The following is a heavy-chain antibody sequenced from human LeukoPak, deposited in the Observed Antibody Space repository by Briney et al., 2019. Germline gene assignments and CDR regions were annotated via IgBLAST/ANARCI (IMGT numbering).Heavy chain of an antibody. CDR2: IYYSGST. Sequence: SETLSLTCTVSGGSISSYYWSWIRQPPGKGLEWIGYIYYSGSTNYNPSLKSRVTISVDTSKNQFSLKLSSVTAADTAVYYCARDPRLGVDHYGMDVWGQGTTVIVS. CDR1: GGSISSYY. J-gene: IGHJ6*02. D-gene: IGHD6-25*01. CDR3: ARDPRLGVDHYGMDV. V-gene: IGHV4-59*01.